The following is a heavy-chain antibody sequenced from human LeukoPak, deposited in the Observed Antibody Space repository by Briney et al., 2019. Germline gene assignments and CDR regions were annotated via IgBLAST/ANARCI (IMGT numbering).Heavy chain of an antibody. CDR3: ASKYYDFWSGARESFDY. Sequence: SETLSLTCTVSGGSISSYYWSWIRQPPGKGLEWIGEINHSGSTSDNPSLKSRVTISVDTSKNQFSLKLSSVTAADTAVYYCASKYYDFWSGARESFDYWGQGTLVTVSS. CDR2: INHSGST. V-gene: IGHV4-34*01. CDR1: GGSISSYY. D-gene: IGHD3-3*01. J-gene: IGHJ4*02.